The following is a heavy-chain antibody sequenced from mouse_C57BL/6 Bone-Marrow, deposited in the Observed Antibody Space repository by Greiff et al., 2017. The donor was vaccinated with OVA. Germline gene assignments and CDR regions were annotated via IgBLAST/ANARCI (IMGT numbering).Heavy chain of an antibody. J-gene: IGHJ2*01. CDR3: ARPRDYEDY. CDR2: IHPNSGST. D-gene: IGHD2-4*01. CDR1: GYTFTSYW. V-gene: IGHV1-64*01. Sequence: QVHVKQPGAELVKPGASVKLSCKASGYTFTSYWMHWVKQRPGQGLEWIGMIHPNSGSTNYNEKFKSKATLTVDKSSSTAYMQLSSLTSEDSAVYYCARPRDYEDYWGQGTTLTVSS.